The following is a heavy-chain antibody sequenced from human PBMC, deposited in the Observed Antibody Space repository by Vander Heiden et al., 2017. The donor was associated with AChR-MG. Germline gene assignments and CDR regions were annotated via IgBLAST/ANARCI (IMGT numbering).Heavy chain of an antibody. CDR2: IKQEGREK. V-gene: IGHV3-7*04. Sequence: EVQLVESGGDLVQPGGSLRLSCAASGLTFSSYWMSWVRQAPGKGLEWVATIKQEGREKYYVDSVKGRFTSSRDNAKKSMYMKINSLRAEDTARYYCVRGALDFWGHVTLVTVSS. J-gene: IGHJ4*01. CDR1: GLTFSSYW. CDR3: VRGALDF.